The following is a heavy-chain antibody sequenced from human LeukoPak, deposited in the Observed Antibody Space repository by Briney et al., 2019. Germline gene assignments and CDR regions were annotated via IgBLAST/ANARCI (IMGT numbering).Heavy chain of an antibody. D-gene: IGHD6-19*01. CDR2: ISYDGSNK. J-gene: IGHJ3*02. CDR1: GFTFSSYG. Sequence: GGSLRLSCAASGFTFSSYGMHWVRQAPGKGLEWVAFISYDGSNKYYADSVKGRFTISRDNSKNTLYLQMNSLRAEDTAVYYCAKQCGGSDWFDAFDIWGQGTMVTVSS. CDR3: AKQCGGSDWFDAFDI. V-gene: IGHV3-30*18.